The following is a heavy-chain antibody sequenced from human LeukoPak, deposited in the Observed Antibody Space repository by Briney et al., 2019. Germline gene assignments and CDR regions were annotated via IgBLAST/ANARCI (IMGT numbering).Heavy chain of an antibody. Sequence: SVKVSCKASGATVTSYAISWVRQAPGQGLEWMGRIIPILGIAKYAQKFQGRVTITADKSTSTAYMELSSLRSEDTAVYYCERDDGTRTGTTPVYYFDYWGQGTLVTVSS. J-gene: IGHJ4*02. D-gene: IGHD1-1*01. CDR3: ERDDGTRTGTTPVYYFDY. CDR1: GATVTSYA. V-gene: IGHV1-69*04. CDR2: IIPILGIA.